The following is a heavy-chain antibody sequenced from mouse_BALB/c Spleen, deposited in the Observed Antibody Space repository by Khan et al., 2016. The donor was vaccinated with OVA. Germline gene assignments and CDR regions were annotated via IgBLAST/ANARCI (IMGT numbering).Heavy chain of an antibody. CDR3: ARPSTTEYDDIKDH. CDR2: ISNGGSNA. D-gene: IGHD1-1*01. V-gene: IGHV5-12-2*01. J-gene: IGHJ4*01. Sequence: EVELVESGGDLVQTGGSLKLSCVASGFTFSSYTMSWVRQTPEKRLEWVAFISNGGSNAYYPDTVKGRFTISRDNAKNTLYLQMSSLKSEDTAMYYGARPSTTEYDDIKDHWGQGTSVTVSS. CDR1: GFTFSSYT.